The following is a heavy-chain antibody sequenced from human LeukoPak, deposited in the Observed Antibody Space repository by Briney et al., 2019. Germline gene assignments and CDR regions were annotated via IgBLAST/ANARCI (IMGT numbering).Heavy chain of an antibody. CDR1: GGTFSSYA. CDR3: AKASGWSNYFDY. V-gene: IGHV1-69*13. J-gene: IGHJ4*02. D-gene: IGHD6-19*01. Sequence: SVKVSCKASGGTFSSYAISGVRQAPGQGLEWMGGIIPIFGTANYAQKFQRRVTITADESTSTAYMELSSLRSEDTAVYYCAKASGWSNYFDYWGQGTLVTVSS. CDR2: IIPIFGTA.